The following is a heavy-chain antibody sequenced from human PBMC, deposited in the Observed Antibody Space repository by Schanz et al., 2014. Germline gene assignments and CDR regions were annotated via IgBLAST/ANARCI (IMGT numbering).Heavy chain of an antibody. V-gene: IGHV4-59*12. CDR1: GGSISASY. CDR2: IYYSGST. J-gene: IGHJ3*02. CDR3: ATGVGSYALNAFDI. D-gene: IGHD1-26*01. Sequence: QVPLQESGPGLVKPSETLSLTCTVSGGSISASYWGWIRQPPGKGLEWIAYIYYSGSTNYNPSLRGRVTISLDTSKNQFSLKLRSVTAADTAVYYCATGVGSYALNAFDIWGQGTMVTVSS.